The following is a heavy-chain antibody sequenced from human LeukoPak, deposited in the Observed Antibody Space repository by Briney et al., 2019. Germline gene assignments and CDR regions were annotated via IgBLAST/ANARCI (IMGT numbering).Heavy chain of an antibody. Sequence: PGGSLRLSCAASGFPFSSYAMSWVRQAPGKGLEWVSAISGSGGSTYYADSVKGRFTISRDNSKNTLYLQMNSLRAEDTAVYYCASASSHRIAAGGDYWGQGTLVTVSS. CDR1: GFPFSSYA. CDR2: ISGSGGST. D-gene: IGHD6-13*01. V-gene: IGHV3-23*01. J-gene: IGHJ4*02. CDR3: ASASSHRIAAGGDY.